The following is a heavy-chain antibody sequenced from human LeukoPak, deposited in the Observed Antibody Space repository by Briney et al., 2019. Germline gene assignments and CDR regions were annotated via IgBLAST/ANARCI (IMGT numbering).Heavy chain of an antibody. D-gene: IGHD6-6*01. J-gene: IGHJ6*02. CDR1: GGSINSGTYY. V-gene: IGHV4-61*02. CDR3: AREGQLVALNYYYYYTMDV. CDR2: MYTGGST. Sequence: SQTLSLTCTVSGGSINSGTYYWTWIRQPAGKGLEWIGRMYTGGSTNYNPSLKGRVTMSVDTSKNQFSLKLSSVTAADTAVYYCAREGQLVALNYYYYYTMDVWGQGTTVTVSS.